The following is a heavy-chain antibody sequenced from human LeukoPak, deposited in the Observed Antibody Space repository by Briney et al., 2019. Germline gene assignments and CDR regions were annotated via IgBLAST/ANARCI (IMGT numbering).Heavy chain of an antibody. CDR3: ARWGWWGYGSLLSYYYYYMDV. V-gene: IGHV3-11*01. D-gene: IGHD3-10*01. CDR2: ISSSGSTI. J-gene: IGHJ6*03. CDR1: GFTFSDYY. Sequence: PGGSLRLSCAASGFTFSDYYMSWIRQAPGKGLEWVSYISSSGSTIYYADSVKGRFTISRDNAKNSLYLQMNSLRAEDTAVYYCARWGWWGYGSLLSYYYYYMDVWGKGTTVTVSS.